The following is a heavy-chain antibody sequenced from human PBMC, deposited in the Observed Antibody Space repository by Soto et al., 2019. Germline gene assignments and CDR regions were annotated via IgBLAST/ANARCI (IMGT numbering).Heavy chain of an antibody. Sequence: SETLSLTCTVSGGSISSIPYYWTWIRQHPGEGLEWIGYIYNSGSTYYNPSLRSRVTISADTSKNQFSLKLSSVTAADTAVYYCAGDPGYTSGRTAYGMDVWGQGTAVTVSS. J-gene: IGHJ6*02. CDR3: AGDPGYTSGRTAYGMDV. D-gene: IGHD6-25*01. CDR2: IYNSGST. V-gene: IGHV4-31*03. CDR1: GGSISSIPYY.